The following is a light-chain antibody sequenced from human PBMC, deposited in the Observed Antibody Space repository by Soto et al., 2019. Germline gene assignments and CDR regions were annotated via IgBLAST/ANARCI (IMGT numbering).Light chain of an antibody. CDR3: QQLRTYPST. Sequence: DIQMTQSPSTLSASVGDRVTITCRASQNINNWLAWYQQKAGKAPKLLIYDGSSLESGVPSRFSGSGSGTEFTLNISSLQPDDFETYYCQQLRTYPSTFGGGTKVDIK. J-gene: IGKJ4*01. V-gene: IGKV1-5*01. CDR2: DGS. CDR1: QNINNW.